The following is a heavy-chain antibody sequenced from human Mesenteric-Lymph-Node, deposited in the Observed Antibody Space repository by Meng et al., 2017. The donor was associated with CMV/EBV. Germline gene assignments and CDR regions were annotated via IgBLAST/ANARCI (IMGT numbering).Heavy chain of an antibody. J-gene: IGHJ4*02. CDR3: ARDAYSNSDY. CDR1: GFSIRSGYH. CDR2: IYHSGTT. D-gene: IGHD4-11*01. Sequence: SETLSLTCTVSGFSIRSGYHWGWIRQPPGKGLEWIGSIYHSGTTYYNPSLRSRVTMSVDMSNNQFSLNLISVTAADTAVYYCARDAYSNSDYWGQGTLVTVSS. V-gene: IGHV4-38-2*02.